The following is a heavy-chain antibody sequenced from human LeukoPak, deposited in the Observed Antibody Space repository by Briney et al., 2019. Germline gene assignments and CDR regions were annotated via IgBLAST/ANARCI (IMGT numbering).Heavy chain of an antibody. CDR1: GYTFTGYY. CDR3: ARDPGTVRGVPYYYGMDV. Sequence: ASVKVSCKASGYTFTGYYIHWVRQAPGQGLEWMGWINPNSGGTNYAQKFQGWVTMTRDTSISTAYMELSRLRSDDTAVYYCARDPGTVRGVPYYYGMDVWGQGTTVTVSS. V-gene: IGHV1-2*04. CDR2: INPNSGGT. D-gene: IGHD3-10*01. J-gene: IGHJ6*02.